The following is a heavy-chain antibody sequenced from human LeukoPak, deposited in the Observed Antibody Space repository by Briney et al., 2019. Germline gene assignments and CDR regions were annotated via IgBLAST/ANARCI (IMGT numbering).Heavy chain of an antibody. D-gene: IGHD6-6*01. CDR2: MKQDGSVK. V-gene: IGHV3-7*03. Sequence: GGSLRLSCAASGFTFINYWMSWVRQAPGEGLEWVANMKQDGSVKYYVDSMKGRFTISRDNAKNSLYLQVSGLRAEDTAVYFCARIGYSSSSFDYWGQGVLVTVYS. CDR1: GFTFINYW. CDR3: ARIGYSSSSFDY. J-gene: IGHJ4*02.